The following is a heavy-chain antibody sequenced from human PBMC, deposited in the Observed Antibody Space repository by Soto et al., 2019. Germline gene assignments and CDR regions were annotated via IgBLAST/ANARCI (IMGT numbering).Heavy chain of an antibody. D-gene: IGHD6-19*01. V-gene: IGHV1-18*04. J-gene: IGHJ5*02. CDR1: GYTFTRYS. CDR3: ARGDSTGSPTGWFDP. Sequence: QVQLVQSGAEVKKPGASVQVSCKASGYTFTRYSINWVRQAPGQGLEWVGWISNYNGDTKYAQKFQGRVTLTTDTSTTTTYMDLRSLTSDETAVYFCARGDSTGSPTGWFDPWGQGTLVTVSS. CDR2: ISNYNGDT.